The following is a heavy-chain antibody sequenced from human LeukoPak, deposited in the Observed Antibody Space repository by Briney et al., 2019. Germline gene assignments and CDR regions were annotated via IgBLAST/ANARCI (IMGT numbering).Heavy chain of an antibody. J-gene: IGHJ4*02. V-gene: IGHV4-59*08. Sequence: RASETLSLTCSVSGGSMNSYYWSWIRQSPGKGLEWIGYIYYSGSTIYNPSLKSRVTISVDTSKNQFSLKLSSVTAADTAVYYCARHVWLQPFDYWGQGTLVTVSS. D-gene: IGHD3-9*01. CDR2: IYYSGST. CDR3: ARHVWLQPFDY. CDR1: GGSMNSYY.